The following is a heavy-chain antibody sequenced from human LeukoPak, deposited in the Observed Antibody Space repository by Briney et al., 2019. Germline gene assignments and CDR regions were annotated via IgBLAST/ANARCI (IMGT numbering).Heavy chain of an antibody. CDR3: ATDMSRPPVVHAFDI. CDR2: INPSGGST. CDR1: GYTFTSYY. V-gene: IGHV1-46*01. Sequence: ASVKVSCKASGYTFTSYYMHWVRQAPGQGLEWMGIINPSGGSTSYAQKFQGRVTMTRDMSTSTVYMELSSLRSEDTAVYYCATDMSRPPVVHAFDIWGQGTMVTVSS. J-gene: IGHJ3*02. D-gene: IGHD3-22*01.